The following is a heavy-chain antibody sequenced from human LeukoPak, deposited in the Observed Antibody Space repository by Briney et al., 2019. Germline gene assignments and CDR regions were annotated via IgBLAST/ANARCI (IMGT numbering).Heavy chain of an antibody. CDR2: INERATII. Sequence: GSLRLSCAASGFTFSNYWMHWVRQAPGKGLEWVSRINERATIISYADSVKGRFTISRENARNTLYLQMNSLTAEDTAVYYCVRDLILVWTPGDDFDHWGQGTLVTVSS. J-gene: IGHJ4*02. CDR1: GFTFSNYW. D-gene: IGHD3-16*01. CDR3: VRDLILVWTPGDDFDH. V-gene: IGHV3-74*01.